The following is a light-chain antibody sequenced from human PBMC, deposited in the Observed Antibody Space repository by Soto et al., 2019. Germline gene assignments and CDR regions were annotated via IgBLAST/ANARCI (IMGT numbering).Light chain of an antibody. Sequence: SYELTQPPSVSVAPGQTARITCGGNNIRSKSVHWYQQKPGQAPILVVYEDSDRPSGIPERISGSNSGNTATLTISRVEAGDEADYYCQVWDSSSDHWVFGGGTQLTVL. J-gene: IGLJ3*02. CDR3: QVWDSSSDHWV. V-gene: IGLV3-21*02. CDR2: EDS. CDR1: NIRSKS.